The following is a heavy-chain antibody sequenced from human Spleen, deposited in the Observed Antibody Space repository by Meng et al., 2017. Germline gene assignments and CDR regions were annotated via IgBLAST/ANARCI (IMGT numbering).Heavy chain of an antibody. CDR1: GYTFNDYY. J-gene: IGHJ5*02. CDR2: IHPKNGGT. Sequence: ASVKVSCKASGYTFNDYYMDWVRQASGQGLEWMGRIHPKNGGTKYAQKFQGRVTLTMDTSTSTAYMDLSSLRSDDTAVYYCARGYCDSGSCYWGNWFDPWGQGTLVTVSS. D-gene: IGHD2-15*01. V-gene: IGHV1-2*06. CDR3: ARGYCDSGSCYWGNWFDP.